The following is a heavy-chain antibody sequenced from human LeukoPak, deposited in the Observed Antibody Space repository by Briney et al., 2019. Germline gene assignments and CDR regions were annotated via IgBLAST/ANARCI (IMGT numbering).Heavy chain of an antibody. CDR1: GYIFTTYA. V-gene: IGHV1-3*01. J-gene: IGHJ5*02. D-gene: IGHD6-13*01. Sequence: ASVKVSCKASGYIFTTYAMHWVRQAPGQRLEWMGWINAGNGNTKYSQKFQGRVTITRDTSASTVYMELSSLTSEDTAVYYCARDIDRVFNWFDPWGQGTLVTVSS. CDR2: INAGNGNT. CDR3: ARDIDRVFNWFDP.